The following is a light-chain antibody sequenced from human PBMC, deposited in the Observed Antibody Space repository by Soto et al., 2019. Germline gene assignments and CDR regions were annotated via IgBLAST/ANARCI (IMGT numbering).Light chain of an antibody. Sequence: DIQMTQSPSSLSASVGDRVTITCRARQGIDNWLAWYQQKPGKAPTLLIYAASSLQLGVPSRFSGSGSGTEFTLTINSLQPEDFASYFCQQAKSFPWTFGQGTRVEIK. V-gene: IGKV1-12*02. CDR3: QQAKSFPWT. CDR1: QGIDNW. CDR2: AAS. J-gene: IGKJ1*01.